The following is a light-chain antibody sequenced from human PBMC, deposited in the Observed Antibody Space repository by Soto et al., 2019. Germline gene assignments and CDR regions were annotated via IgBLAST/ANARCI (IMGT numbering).Light chain of an antibody. CDR3: QQRTIPLT. Sequence: EIVLTQSPATLSLSPGERATLSCRASQSVSAYLDWYQQKPGQPPRLLIYDASNRATGIPARFSGSGSGKDFTLTISSLEPEDSAVYYCQQRTIPLTFGGGTKVEIK. J-gene: IGKJ4*01. CDR1: QSVSAY. CDR2: DAS. V-gene: IGKV3-11*01.